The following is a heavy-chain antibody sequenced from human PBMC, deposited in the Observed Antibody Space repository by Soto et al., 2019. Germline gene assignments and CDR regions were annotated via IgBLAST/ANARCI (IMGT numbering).Heavy chain of an antibody. J-gene: IGHJ3*01. Sequence: GGSLRLSCAASGFTFSSYGMHWVRQAPGKGLEWVAVISYDESDKYYADSVKGRFTISRDNSKSTLYLQMNSLRAEDTAVYYCAKVTYYSTWYGAFDVWGQGTMVTVSS. CDR1: GFTFSSYG. V-gene: IGHV3-30*18. CDR3: AKVTYYSTWYGAFDV. CDR2: ISYDESDK. D-gene: IGHD6-13*01.